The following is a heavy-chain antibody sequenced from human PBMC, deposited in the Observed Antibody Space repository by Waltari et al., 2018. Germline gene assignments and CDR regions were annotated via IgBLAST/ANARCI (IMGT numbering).Heavy chain of an antibody. CDR1: GYTFTGYY. J-gene: IGHJ1*01. CDR2: SNPNGGGT. CDR3: ARVEIRDYYDSSGYPEYFHH. V-gene: IGHV1-2*02. Sequence: QVQLVQSGAEVKKPGASVKVSCKASGYTFTGYYMHWMRQAPGQGLEWLGWSNPNGGGTQYAQNFQGRVTMTRDTSISTAYMELTRLRSDDTAVYYCARVEIRDYYDSSGYPEYFHHWGQGTLVTVSS. D-gene: IGHD3-22*01.